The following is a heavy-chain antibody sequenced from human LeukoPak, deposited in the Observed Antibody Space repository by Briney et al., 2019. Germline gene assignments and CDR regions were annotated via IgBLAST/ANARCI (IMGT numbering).Heavy chain of an antibody. D-gene: IGHD6-19*01. V-gene: IGHV3-66*01. Sequence: GGSLRLSCAASGFTISSSYMSWVRQVPGKGLEWVSCIYGADTIYYADFVKDRFTISRDSNRNILYLQMNSLTAEDTAVYYCARVRSDSRGWYEFDYWGQGTLVTVSS. J-gene: IGHJ4*02. CDR1: GFTISSSY. CDR3: ARVRSDSRGWYEFDY. CDR2: IYGADTI.